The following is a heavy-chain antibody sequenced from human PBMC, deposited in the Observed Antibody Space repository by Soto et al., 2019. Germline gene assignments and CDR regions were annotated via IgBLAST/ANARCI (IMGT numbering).Heavy chain of an antibody. CDR3: TGSSGYFPIPVYHYGMDV. D-gene: IGHD3-22*01. Sequence: GGSLRLSCAASGFTFSNAWINWVRQAPGKGLEWVGRIKSKTDGGTTDFAAPVKGRFTISRDDSKNTLYLQMNSLKTEDTAVYYCTGSSGYFPIPVYHYGMDVWGQGTTVTVSS. CDR2: IKSKTDGGTT. CDR1: GFTFSNAW. V-gene: IGHV3-15*07. J-gene: IGHJ6*02.